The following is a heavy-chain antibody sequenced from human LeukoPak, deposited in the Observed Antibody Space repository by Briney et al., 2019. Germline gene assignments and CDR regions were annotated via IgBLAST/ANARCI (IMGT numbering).Heavy chain of an antibody. J-gene: IGHJ5*02. Sequence: GASVKVSCKVSGYSFIENYLHWGRQAPGQGLEWMGLINPHSGAANYSHKFQGRVTMTRDTSITTASMHLTRLKFDDTATYYCASGKSGYSPWGQGTPVTVSP. V-gene: IGHV1-2*02. CDR1: GYSFIENY. CDR2: INPHSGAA. D-gene: IGHD3-3*01. CDR3: ASGKSGYSP.